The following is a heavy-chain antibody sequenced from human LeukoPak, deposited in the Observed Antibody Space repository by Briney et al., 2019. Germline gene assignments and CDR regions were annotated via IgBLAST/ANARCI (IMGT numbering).Heavy chain of an antibody. V-gene: IGHV1-2*02. J-gene: IGHJ4*02. CDR1: GYTFTGYY. D-gene: IGHD2-21*01. CDR3: GRQDKNSAAIDY. CDR2: ISPSSGDK. Sequence: GASVKVSCKASGYTFTGYYMHWVRQAPGQGLEWMGWISPSSGDKKYAQKFQGRVTMTRDTSISTAHMELSRLRSDDTAVYYCGRQDKNSAAIDYWGQGTLVTVSS.